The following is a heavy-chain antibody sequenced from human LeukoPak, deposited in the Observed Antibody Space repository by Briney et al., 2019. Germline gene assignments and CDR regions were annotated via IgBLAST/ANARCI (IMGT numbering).Heavy chain of an antibody. Sequence: SETLSLTCTVSGYSISSGYYWGWIRQPPGKGLEWIGSIYHSGSTNYNPSLKSRVTISVDTSKNQFSLKLSSVTAADTAVYYCARGRLWFGEFYMGYWGQGTLVTVSS. CDR2: IYHSGST. V-gene: IGHV4-38-2*02. CDR1: GYSISSGYY. J-gene: IGHJ4*02. D-gene: IGHD3-10*01. CDR3: ARGRLWFGEFYMGY.